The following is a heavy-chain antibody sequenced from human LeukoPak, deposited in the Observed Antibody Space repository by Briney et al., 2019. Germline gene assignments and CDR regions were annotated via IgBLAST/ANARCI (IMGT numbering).Heavy chain of an antibody. V-gene: IGHV1-2*02. D-gene: IGHD3-22*01. Sequence: ASVKISCKTSGYIFSAYYMHWVREAPGQGLEWMGWINTHSGGTNYAQKFQGRVTMTRDTSISTAYMELSGLRSDDTAMYFCARYYYDGSGYYYFDYWGQGTLVTVSS. CDR2: INTHSGGT. J-gene: IGHJ4*02. CDR1: GYIFSAYY. CDR3: ARYYYDGSGYYYFDY.